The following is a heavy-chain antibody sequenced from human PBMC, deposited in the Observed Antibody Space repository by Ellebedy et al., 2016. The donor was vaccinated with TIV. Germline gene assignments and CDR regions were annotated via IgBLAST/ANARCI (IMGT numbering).Heavy chain of an antibody. CDR2: ITRTIDTK. D-gene: IGHD4-23*01. Sequence: GESLKIPCAAPGFTVDSTYMTWVRQAPGKGLECISSITRTIDTKYYADSVKGRLTISRDNAKNSLYLQMNSLGAEDTAIYFGARDPVGVGPAFDVWGQGTMVTVSS. CDR3: ARDPVGVGPAFDV. V-gene: IGHV3-69-1*02. J-gene: IGHJ3*01. CDR1: GFTVDSTY.